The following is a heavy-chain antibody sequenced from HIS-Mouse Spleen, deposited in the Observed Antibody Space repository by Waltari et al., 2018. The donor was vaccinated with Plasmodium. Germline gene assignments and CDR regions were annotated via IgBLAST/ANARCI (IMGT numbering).Heavy chain of an antibody. CDR3: ATPRVGGSYFDY. D-gene: IGHD1-26*01. J-gene: IGHJ4*02. V-gene: IGHV3-66*01. CDR2: IYIGGSK. CDR1: GFTVSSNY. Sequence: EVQLVESGGGLVQPGGSLRLSCAASGFTVSSNYMSWVRQAPGKGVGGVSVIYIGGSKYYADSVKGRFTISRDNSKNTLYLQMNSLRAEDTAVYYCATPRVGGSYFDYWGQGTLVTVSS.